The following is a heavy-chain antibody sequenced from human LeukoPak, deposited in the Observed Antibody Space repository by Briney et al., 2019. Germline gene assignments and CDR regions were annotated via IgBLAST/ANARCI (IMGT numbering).Heavy chain of an antibody. Sequence: PSETLSLTCTVSGGSISSSSYYWGWLRQPPGKVLEWIGSIYYSGSTYYNPSLKGRVTISVDTSKNQFSLKLSSVTAADTAVYYCAREWAVAGSVDYWGQGTLVTVSS. J-gene: IGHJ4*02. CDR2: IYYSGST. CDR1: GGSISSSSYY. D-gene: IGHD6-19*01. V-gene: IGHV4-39*07. CDR3: AREWAVAGSVDY.